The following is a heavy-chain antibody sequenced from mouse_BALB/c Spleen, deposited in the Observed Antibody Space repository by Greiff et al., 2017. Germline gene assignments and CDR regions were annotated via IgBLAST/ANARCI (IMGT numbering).Heavy chain of an antibody. CDR1: GFTFSSYA. CDR2: ISSGGST. V-gene: IGHV5-6-5*01. J-gene: IGHJ3*01. Sequence: DVQLVESGGGLVKPGGSLKLSCAASGFTFSSYAMSWVRQTPEKRLEWVASISSGGSTYYPDSVKGRFTISRDNARNILYLQMSSLRSEDTAMYYCPYDGYPFAYWGQGTLVTVSA. D-gene: IGHD2-3*01. CDR3: PYDGYPFAY.